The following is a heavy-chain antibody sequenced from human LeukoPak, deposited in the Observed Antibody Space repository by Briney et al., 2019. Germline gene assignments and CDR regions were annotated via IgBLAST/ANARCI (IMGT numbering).Heavy chain of an antibody. D-gene: IGHD6-19*01. CDR2: ISAYNGNT. CDR3: ARLYSSGWPLECMDV. J-gene: IGHJ6*02. V-gene: IGHV1-18*01. Sequence: ASVKVSCKASGYTFTNYAVSWVRQAPGQGLEYMGYISAYNGNTNYAQNLQGRDTMTTDTSTTTVYMELRSLRSDDTAVYYCARLYSSGWPLECMDVWGQGTTDTVSS. CDR1: GYTFTNYA.